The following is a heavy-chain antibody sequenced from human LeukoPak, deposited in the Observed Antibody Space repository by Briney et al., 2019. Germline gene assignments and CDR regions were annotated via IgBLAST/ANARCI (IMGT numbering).Heavy chain of an antibody. CDR2: ISYDGVNT. V-gene: IGHV3-30*09. J-gene: IGHJ4*02. CDR3: AKVTPNYYYDSSGYSDY. Sequence: SGGSLRLSCAASGFTFSTYAIHWVRQAPGEGLEWVAVISYDGVNTFYADSVKGRFAVSRENSKNTLYLQMNSLRAEDTAVYYCAKVTPNYYYDSSGYSDYWGQGTLVTVSS. D-gene: IGHD3-22*01. CDR1: GFTFSTYA.